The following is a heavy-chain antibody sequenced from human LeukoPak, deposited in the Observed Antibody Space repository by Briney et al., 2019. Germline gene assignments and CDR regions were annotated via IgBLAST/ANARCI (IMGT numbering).Heavy chain of an antibody. CDR3: ASVGVASSHLDY. Sequence: SSETLSLTCTVSGGSISSGSYYWSWIRQPAGKGLEWIGRIYTSGSTNYNPSLKSRVTISVDTSKNQFSLKLSSVTAADTAVYYCASVGVASSHLDYWGQGTLVTVSS. D-gene: IGHD3-16*01. CDR1: GGSISSGSYY. J-gene: IGHJ4*02. CDR2: IYTSGST. V-gene: IGHV4-61*02.